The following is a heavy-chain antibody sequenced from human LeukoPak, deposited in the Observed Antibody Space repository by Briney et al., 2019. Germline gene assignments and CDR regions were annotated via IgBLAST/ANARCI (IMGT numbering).Heavy chain of an antibody. D-gene: IGHD1-26*01. V-gene: IGHV3-48*04. CDR2: ISSSGSTI. CDR3: ARKWELGDYFDY. J-gene: IGHJ4*02. Sequence: GGTLRLSCAASGFTFSSYGMNWVRQAPGKGLEWVSYISSSGSTIYYADSVKGRFTISRDNAKNSLYLQMNSLRAEDTAVYYCARKWELGDYFDYRGQGTLVTVSS. CDR1: GFTFSSYG.